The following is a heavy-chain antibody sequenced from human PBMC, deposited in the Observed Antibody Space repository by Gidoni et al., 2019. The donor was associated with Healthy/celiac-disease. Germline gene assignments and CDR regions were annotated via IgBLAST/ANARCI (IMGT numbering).Heavy chain of an antibody. CDR2: SSAYNGNT. V-gene: IGHV1-18*04. Sequence: QVQLVQSGAEVKKPGASVKVSCKASGYTFISSGISWVRQAPGQGLEWMGWSSAYNGNTNYAQKLQGRVTMTTDTSTSTAYMELRSLRSDDTAVYYCARGGTLGYCSGGSCYSPYYYYGMDVWGQGTTVTVSS. CDR1: GYTFISSG. D-gene: IGHD2-15*01. CDR3: ARGGTLGYCSGGSCYSPYYYYGMDV. J-gene: IGHJ6*02.